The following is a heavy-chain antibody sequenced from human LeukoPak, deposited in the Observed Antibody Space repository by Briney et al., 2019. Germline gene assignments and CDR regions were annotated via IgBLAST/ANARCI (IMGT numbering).Heavy chain of an antibody. V-gene: IGHV3-30-3*01. D-gene: IGHD6-13*01. CDR3: ARERYSSSWYGYFQH. J-gene: IGHJ1*01. Sequence: SGGSLRLSCAASGFTFSSYAMHWVRQAPGKGLEWVAVISYDGSNKYYADSVKGRFTISRDNSKNTLYLQMNSLRAEDTAVYYCARERYSSSWYGYFQHWGQGTLVTVSS. CDR2: ISYDGSNK. CDR1: GFTFSSYA.